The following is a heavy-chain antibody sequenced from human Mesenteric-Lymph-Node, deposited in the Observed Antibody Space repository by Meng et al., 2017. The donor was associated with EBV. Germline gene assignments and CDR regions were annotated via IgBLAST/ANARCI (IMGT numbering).Heavy chain of an antibody. Sequence: QQDLGLVVVNASAAPSCTCCVYGGPFTSSHYWGRILQPPGKGLEWIGTFYYNGDPTYNPSLKSRVTTSAVASRNLFFLTLSSVTAADTAVYYCARHGGRFDWPYVDWGPGTLVTVSS. CDR3: ARHGGRFDWPYVD. CDR1: GGPFTSSHY. CDR2: FYYNGDP. V-gene: IGHV4-39*01. D-gene: IGHD3-9*01. J-gene: IGHJ4*02.